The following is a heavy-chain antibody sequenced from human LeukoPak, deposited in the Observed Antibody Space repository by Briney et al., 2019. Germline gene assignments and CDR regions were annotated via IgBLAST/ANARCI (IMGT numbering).Heavy chain of an antibody. J-gene: IGHJ4*02. V-gene: IGHV3-23*01. CDR1: GFTFSTYA. CDR3: AKAACTTSCYYNC. Sequence: GASLRLSCAASGFTFSTYAMSWVRQAPGKGLEWVSTISGTDGSTYYADSVKGRFTISRDNSKNTLYLQMSSLRAEDTAVYYRAKAACTTSCYYNCWGQGTLVTVSS. D-gene: IGHD2-2*01. CDR2: ISGTDGST.